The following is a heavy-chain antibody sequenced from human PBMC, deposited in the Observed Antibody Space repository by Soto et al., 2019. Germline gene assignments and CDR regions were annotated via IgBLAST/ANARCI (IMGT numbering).Heavy chain of an antibody. Sequence: GSLRLSCAASGFTFSSYAMSWVRQAPGKGLEWVSAISGSGGSTYYADSVKGRFTISRDNSKNTLYLQMNSLRAEDTAVYYCAKSTFYDFWSGPTSNWFDPWGQGTLVTVSS. D-gene: IGHD3-3*01. J-gene: IGHJ5*02. V-gene: IGHV3-23*01. CDR1: GFTFSSYA. CDR3: AKSTFYDFWSGPTSNWFDP. CDR2: ISGSGGST.